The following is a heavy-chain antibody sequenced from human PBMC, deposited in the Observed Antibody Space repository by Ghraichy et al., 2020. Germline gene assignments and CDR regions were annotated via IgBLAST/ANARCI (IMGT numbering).Heavy chain of an antibody. V-gene: IGHV3-15*01. CDR2: IKSKTDGGAT. Sequence: LSLTCTGSGFIFTNAWLTWVRQAPGKGLDWVGRIKSKTDGGATDYGAAVKDRFTISRDDSSRTVYLQMNSLRSEDTAVYYCTSVGDTYGSGYWGQGTLVTVSS. CDR3: TSVGDTYGSGY. D-gene: IGHD3-10*01. J-gene: IGHJ4*02. CDR1: GFIFTNAW.